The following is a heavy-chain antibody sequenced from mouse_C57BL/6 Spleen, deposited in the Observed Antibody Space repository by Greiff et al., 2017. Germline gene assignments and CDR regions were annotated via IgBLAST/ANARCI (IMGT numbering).Heavy chain of an antibody. CDR2: INPNYGTT. D-gene: IGHD2-5*01. V-gene: IGHV1-39*01. CDR1: GYSFTDYN. J-gene: IGHJ4*01. CDR3: ARSYYSNIYAMDD. Sequence: VQLKESGPELVKPGASVKISCKASGYSFTDYNMNWVKQSNGKSLEWIGVINPNYGTTSYNQKFKGKATLTVDQSSSTAYMQLNSLTSEDSAVYYCARSYYSNIYAMDDWGKGTSVTVSS.